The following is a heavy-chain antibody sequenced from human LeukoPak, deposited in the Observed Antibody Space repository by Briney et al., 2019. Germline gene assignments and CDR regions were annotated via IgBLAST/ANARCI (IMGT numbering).Heavy chain of an antibody. CDR2: IYYSGST. CDR1: GGSISSGGYY. Sequence: SQTLSLTCTAPGGSISSGGYYWSWIRQHPGKGLEWIGYIYYSGSTYYNPSLKSRVTISVDTSKNQFSLKLSSVTAADTAVYYCASPYGSGSYYNVYWGQGTLVTVSS. D-gene: IGHD3-10*01. CDR3: ASPYGSGSYYNVY. V-gene: IGHV4-31*03. J-gene: IGHJ4*02.